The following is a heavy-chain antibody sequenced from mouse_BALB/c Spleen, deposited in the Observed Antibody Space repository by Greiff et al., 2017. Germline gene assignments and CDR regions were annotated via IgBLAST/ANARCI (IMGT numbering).Heavy chain of an antibody. V-gene: IGHV14-4*02. J-gene: IGHJ1*01. D-gene: IGHD3-1*01. CDR1: GFNIKDYY. CDR2: IDPENGDT. CDR3: NARARYFDV. Sequence: DVQLQESGAELVRSGASVKLSCTASGFNIKDYYMHWVKQRPEQGLEWIGWIDPENGDTEYAPKFQGKATMTADTSSNTAYLQLSSLTSEDAAVYDCNARARYFDVWGAGTTVTVSS.